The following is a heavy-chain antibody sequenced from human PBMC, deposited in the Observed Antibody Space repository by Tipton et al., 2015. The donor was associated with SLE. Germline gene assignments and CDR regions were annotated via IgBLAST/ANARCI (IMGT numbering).Heavy chain of an antibody. Sequence: TLSLTCTVSGGSITGYYWSWIRQPPGKGLEWIAYIYYSRSTNYNPSLNSRVTISVDTSKNQVSLKLSSVTAADTAVYYCARGGAFDISGQGTIVTVSS. CDR1: GGSITGYY. CDR3: ARGGAFDI. J-gene: IGHJ3*02. V-gene: IGHV4-59*08. CDR2: IYYSRST.